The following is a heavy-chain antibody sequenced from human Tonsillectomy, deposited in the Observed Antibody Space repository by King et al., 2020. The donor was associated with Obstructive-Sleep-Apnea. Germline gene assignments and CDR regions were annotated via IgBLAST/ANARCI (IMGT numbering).Heavy chain of an antibody. Sequence: MQLQESGPGLVKPSQTLSLTCTVSGGSISSGDYYWSWIRQPPGKGLEWIGYIYYSGSTYYNPSLKRRVTISVDTSKNQFSLKLSSVTAADTAVYFCARGIEYLSSTSCLNWFDPWGQGTLVTVSA. CDR3: ARGIEYLSSTSCLNWFDP. V-gene: IGHV4-30-4*01. CDR2: IYYSGST. J-gene: IGHJ5*02. CDR1: GGSISSGDYY. D-gene: IGHD2-2*01.